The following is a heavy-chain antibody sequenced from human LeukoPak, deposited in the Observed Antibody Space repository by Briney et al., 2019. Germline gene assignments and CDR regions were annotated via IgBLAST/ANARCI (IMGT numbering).Heavy chain of an antibody. D-gene: IGHD2-21*02. CDR1: GGSISSYY. Sequence: SVTLSLTCTVSGGSISSYYWSWIRQPPGKGLEWIGYIYYSGSANYNPSLKSRVTMSVDTSKNQFSLKLSSVTAADTAVYYCARGPYCGGDCYPLYWYFDLWGRGTLVTVSS. CDR2: IYYSGSA. V-gene: IGHV4-59*01. J-gene: IGHJ2*01. CDR3: ARGPYCGGDCYPLYWYFDL.